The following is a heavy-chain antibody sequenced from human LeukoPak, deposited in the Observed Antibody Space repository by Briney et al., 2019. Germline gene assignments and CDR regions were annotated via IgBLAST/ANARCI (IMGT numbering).Heavy chain of an antibody. Sequence: PSETLSLTCGVSGGSISSTNWWSWVRQPPGQGLEWIGEISLSGVTNYNPSLKSRVTMSLDRSKNHLSLTLTSVTAADTAVYYCAGVFVNYYFDYWGQGTLVTVSS. J-gene: IGHJ4*02. V-gene: IGHV4-4*02. CDR1: GGSISSTNW. CDR2: ISLSGVT. CDR3: AGVFVNYYFDY. D-gene: IGHD1-20*01.